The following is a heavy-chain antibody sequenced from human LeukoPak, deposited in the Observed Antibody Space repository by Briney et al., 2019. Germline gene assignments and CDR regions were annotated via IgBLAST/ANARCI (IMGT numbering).Heavy chain of an antibody. CDR2: IYYSGST. J-gene: IGHJ4*02. V-gene: IGHV4-30-4*07. Sequence: SETLSLTCAVSGGSISSGGYSWSWIRQPPGKGLEWIGYIYYSGSTYYNPSLKSRVTISVDTSKNQFSLKLSSVTAADTAVYYCARVGLRLGELSFDYWGQGTLVTVSS. CDR3: ARVGLRLGELSFDY. CDR1: GGSISSGGYS. D-gene: IGHD3-16*02.